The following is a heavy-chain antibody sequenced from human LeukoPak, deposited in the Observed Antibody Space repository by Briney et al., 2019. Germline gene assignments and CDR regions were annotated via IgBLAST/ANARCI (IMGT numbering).Heavy chain of an antibody. CDR1: GGSFSGYY. CDR2: IYYSGST. D-gene: IGHD6-13*01. V-gene: IGHV4-59*01. Sequence: SETLSLTCAVYGGSFSGYYWSWIRQPPGKGLEWIGYIYYSGSTNYNPFLKSRVTISVDTSKNQFSLKLSSVTAADTAVYYCARGGSSWYNYYYGMDVWGQGTTVTVSS. J-gene: IGHJ6*02. CDR3: ARGGSSWYNYYYGMDV.